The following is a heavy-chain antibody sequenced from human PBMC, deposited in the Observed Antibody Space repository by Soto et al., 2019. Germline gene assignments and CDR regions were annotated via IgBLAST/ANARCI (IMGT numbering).Heavy chain of an antibody. CDR1: GASLGRSNYY. Sequence: SETLSVTCNVSGASLGRSNYYWDWIRQSPGKGLEWIGTTYYNGNAYYNPSLRSRVTMSVDTSKNQFSLKLMSVTAADTAVYYCARHFVAVVIKGWGYWGQGTLVTVSS. CDR2: TYYNGNA. J-gene: IGHJ4*02. CDR3: ARHFVAVVIKGWGY. D-gene: IGHD3-22*01. V-gene: IGHV4-39*01.